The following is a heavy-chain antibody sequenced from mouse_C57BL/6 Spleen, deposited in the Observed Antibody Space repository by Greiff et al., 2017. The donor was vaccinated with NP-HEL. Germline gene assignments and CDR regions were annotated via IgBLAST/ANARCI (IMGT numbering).Heavy chain of an antibody. V-gene: IGHV1-81*01. CDR1: GYTFTSYG. J-gene: IGHJ2*01. CDR3: ARIYYGHYFDY. CDR2: IYPRSGNT. D-gene: IGHD2-1*01. Sequence: VQGVESGAELARPGASVKLSCKASGYTFTSYGISWVKQRTGQGLEWIGEIYPRSGNTYYNEKFKGKATLTADKSSRTAYMEPRCLTSEYSAVHFCARIYYGHYFDYWGQGTTLTVSS.